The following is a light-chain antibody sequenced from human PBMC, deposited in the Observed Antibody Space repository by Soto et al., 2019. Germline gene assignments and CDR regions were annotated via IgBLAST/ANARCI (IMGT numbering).Light chain of an antibody. CDR1: QSIRRS. J-gene: IGKJ1*01. Sequence: TQSPSSLSASVGDRVTITCRASQSIRRSLNWYQQKPGKAPKLLIYAASSLQSGVPSRFSGTGSGTDFTLTISSLQPEDFAIYYCQQSFNSPRTFGQGTKVDIK. V-gene: IGKV1-39*01. CDR3: QQSFNSPRT. CDR2: AAS.